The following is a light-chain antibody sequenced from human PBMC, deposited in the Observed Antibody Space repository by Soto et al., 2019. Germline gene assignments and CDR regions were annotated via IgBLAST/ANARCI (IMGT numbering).Light chain of an antibody. Sequence: EIVLTQSPATPSLSLGERGTLSCRASQSISGSLAWYQQKPGQAPRLLIYDASSRVSGVPARFSGSGSGTDFTLTISSLEPEDFAVYYCQQRSNWPWTFGQGTKVDI. V-gene: IGKV3-11*01. CDR1: QSISGS. CDR3: QQRSNWPWT. J-gene: IGKJ1*01. CDR2: DAS.